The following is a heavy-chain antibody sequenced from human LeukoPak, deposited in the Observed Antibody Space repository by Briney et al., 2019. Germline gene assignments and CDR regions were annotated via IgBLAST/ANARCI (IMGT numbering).Heavy chain of an antibody. V-gene: IGHV3-30*02. Sequence: GGSLRLSCAASGFTFSSYGMHWVRQAPGKGLEWVAFIRYDGSNKYYADSVKGRFTISRGNSKNTLYLQMNSLRAEDTAVYYCAKNQGFVGAYEFDYWGQGTLVTVSS. D-gene: IGHD1-26*01. CDR3: AKNQGFVGAYEFDY. J-gene: IGHJ4*02. CDR2: IRYDGSNK. CDR1: GFTFSSYG.